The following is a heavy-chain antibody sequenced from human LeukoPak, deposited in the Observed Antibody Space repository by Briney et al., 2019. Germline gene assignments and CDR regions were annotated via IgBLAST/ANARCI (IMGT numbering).Heavy chain of an antibody. CDR3: ARADWDTAMIDY. Sequence: GGSLRLSCAASGFTFSSYSMNWVRQAPGKGLEWVSSISSSSSYIYYADSVKGRFTISRDNAKNSLYLQMNSLRAEDTAVYYCARADWDTAMIDYWGQGTLVTVPS. CDR1: GFTFSSYS. J-gene: IGHJ4*02. V-gene: IGHV3-21*01. D-gene: IGHD5-18*01. CDR2: ISSSSSYI.